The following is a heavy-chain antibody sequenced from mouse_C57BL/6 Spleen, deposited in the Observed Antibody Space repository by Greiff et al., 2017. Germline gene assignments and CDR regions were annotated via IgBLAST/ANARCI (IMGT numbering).Heavy chain of an antibody. CDR2: IDPETGGT. CDR1: GYTFTDYE. D-gene: IGHD1-1*01. J-gene: IGHJ2*01. Sequence: QVQLQQSGAELVRPGASVTLSCKASGYTFTDYEMHWVKQTPVHGLEWIGAIDPETGGTAYNQKFKGKAILTADKSSSTAYMELRSLTSEDSAVYYCLPYGSRGDDWGQGTTLTVAS. CDR3: LPYGSRGDD. V-gene: IGHV1-15*01.